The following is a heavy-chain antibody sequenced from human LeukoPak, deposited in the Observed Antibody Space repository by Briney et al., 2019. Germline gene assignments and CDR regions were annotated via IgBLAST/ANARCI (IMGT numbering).Heavy chain of an antibody. V-gene: IGHV3-74*01. CDR1: GFTFSSYW. CDR3: ARDGRSFDY. CDR2: INTDGSYT. Sequence: PGGSLRLSCAASGFTFSSYWMHWVRQAPGKGLVWVSRINTDGSYTSYADSVKGRFTISRDNAKNSLYLQMNSLRAEDTALYYCARDGRSFDYWGQGTLVTVCS. J-gene: IGHJ4*02.